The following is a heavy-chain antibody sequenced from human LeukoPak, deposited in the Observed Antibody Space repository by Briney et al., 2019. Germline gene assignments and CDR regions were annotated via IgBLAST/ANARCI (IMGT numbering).Heavy chain of an antibody. J-gene: IGHJ6*03. CDR3: ARSHHYYYYMDV. CDR1: SYSISSSYY. Sequence: PSETLSLTCAVSSYSISSSYYWGWIRQPPGKGLEWIGTIYHSGRTYYNPSLKSRVTISVDTSKSQFSLKLSSVTAADTAVYYCARSHHYYYYMDVWGKGTTVTVSS. V-gene: IGHV4-38-2*01. CDR2: IYHSGRT.